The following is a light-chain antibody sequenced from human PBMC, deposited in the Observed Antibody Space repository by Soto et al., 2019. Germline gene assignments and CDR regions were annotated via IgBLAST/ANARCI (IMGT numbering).Light chain of an antibody. CDR2: AAS. J-gene: IGKJ3*01. CDR3: QQSFTTPRT. V-gene: IGKV1-39*01. CDR1: QSISTH. Sequence: IQVTQSPSSLSASVGDRVTITCRASQSISTHLNWYQQKPGKVPKLLIYAASSVQSGVPSRFSGSGSGTDFTLTINSLQPEDFATYYCQQSFTTPRTFGPGTKVDIK.